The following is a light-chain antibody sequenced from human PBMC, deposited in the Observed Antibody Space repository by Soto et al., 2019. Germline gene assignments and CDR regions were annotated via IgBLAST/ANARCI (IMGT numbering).Light chain of an antibody. CDR2: DVS. J-gene: IGLJ1*01. CDR1: SSDVGGHNS. CDR3: SSFTGSVTYV. V-gene: IGLV2-14*01. Sequence: QSALTQPASVSGSPGQSITISCTGTSSDVGGHNSVSWYRQDPGKAPKLMIYDVSNRPSGVSDRFSGSKSGNTASLTISGLQIEDEDDYYCSSFTGSVTYVFGTGTKVTV.